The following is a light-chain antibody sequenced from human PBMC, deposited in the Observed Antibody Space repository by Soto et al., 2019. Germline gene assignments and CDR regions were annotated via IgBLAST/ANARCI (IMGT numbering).Light chain of an antibody. V-gene: IGLV2-14*01. CDR1: SSDVGGYNY. Sequence: QSALTQPASVSGSPGQSITISCTGTSSDVGGYNYVSWYQQHPGKAPKLMIYEVSNRPSGVSNRFSGSKSGNTASLTISGLQAEDEADYYCSSYTISSTPLIFGTGTKFTVL. J-gene: IGLJ1*01. CDR2: EVS. CDR3: SSYTISSTPLI.